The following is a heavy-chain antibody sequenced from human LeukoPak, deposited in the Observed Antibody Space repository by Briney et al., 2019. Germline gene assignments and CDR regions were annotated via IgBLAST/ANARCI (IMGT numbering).Heavy chain of an antibody. CDR3: ARNMLLWFGELRGAFDI. J-gene: IGHJ3*02. V-gene: IGHV3-21*05. CDR1: GFAFSSYE. D-gene: IGHD3-10*01. CDR2: NSSSSSYI. Sequence: GGSLRLSCAASGFAFSSYEMNWVCQAPGKGLEWVSYNSSSSSYIDYADSVKGRFTISRDNAKNSLYLQMNSLRAEDTAVYYCARNMLLWFGELRGAFDIWGQGTMVTVSS.